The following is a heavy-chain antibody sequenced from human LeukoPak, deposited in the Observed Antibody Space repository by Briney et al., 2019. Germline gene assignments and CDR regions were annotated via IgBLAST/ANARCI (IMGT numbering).Heavy chain of an antibody. CDR2: ISGAGGSS. J-gene: IGHJ4*02. D-gene: IGHD6-13*01. CDR3: TKDDSSSWYDYFFDY. Sequence: GGSLRLSCATSGFAFSSSSMSWVRDAPGKGLEWVSTISGAGGSSWYPASVKGRFSISRDNSMNSVSLKMSSLRVEDTAIYYCTKDDSSSWYDYFFDYWGQGTLVTVSS. V-gene: IGHV3-23*01. CDR1: GFAFSSSS.